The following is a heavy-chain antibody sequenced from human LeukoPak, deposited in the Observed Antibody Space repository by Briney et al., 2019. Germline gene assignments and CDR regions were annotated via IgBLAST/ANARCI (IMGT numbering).Heavy chain of an antibody. V-gene: IGHV3-7*04. CDR1: RFTFSNYW. CDR3: ARGYSYGSDYFDY. Sequence: GGSLRLSCAASRFTFSNYWMSWVRQAPGKGLEWVASIKQDGSEKYYVDSVKGRFTISRDNAKNSLYLQMNSLRAEDTAVYHCARGYSYGSDYFDYRGQGTLVTVSS. J-gene: IGHJ4*02. D-gene: IGHD5-18*01. CDR2: IKQDGSEK.